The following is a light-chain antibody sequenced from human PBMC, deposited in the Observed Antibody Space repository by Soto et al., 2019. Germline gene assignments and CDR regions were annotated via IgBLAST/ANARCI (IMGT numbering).Light chain of an antibody. CDR3: SSYTISSPYV. CDR2: DVS. CDR1: SSDVGGYNY. V-gene: IGLV2-14*01. Sequence: QSALTQPASVSGSPGQSITISCTGTSSDVGGYNYVSWYQQHPGKAPKLMIYDVSNRPSGVSNRFSGSKSGNTASLTISGLQADDEADYYCSSYTISSPYVFGTGTKVTGL. J-gene: IGLJ1*01.